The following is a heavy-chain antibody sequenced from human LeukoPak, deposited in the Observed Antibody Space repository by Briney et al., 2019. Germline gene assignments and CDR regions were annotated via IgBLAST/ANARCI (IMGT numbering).Heavy chain of an antibody. CDR3: ARSVYDSSGYYPYYYYYYMDV. Sequence: GASVKVSCKASGGTFSSYAISWVRQAPGQGLEWTGGIIPIFGTANYAQKFQGRVTITTDESTSTAYMELSSLRSEDTAVYYCARSVYDSSGYYPYYYYYYMDVWGKGTTVTVSS. J-gene: IGHJ6*03. V-gene: IGHV1-69*05. CDR2: IIPIFGTA. CDR1: GGTFSSYA. D-gene: IGHD3-22*01.